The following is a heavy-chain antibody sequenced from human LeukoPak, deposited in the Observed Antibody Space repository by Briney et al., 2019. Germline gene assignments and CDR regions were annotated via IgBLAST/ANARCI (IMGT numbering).Heavy chain of an antibody. J-gene: IGHJ4*02. CDR1: GFTFSSYE. V-gene: IGHV3-30*04. Sequence: GGSLRLSCAASGFTFSSYEMNWVRQAPGKGLEWVAVISYDGSNKYYADSVKGRFTISRDNSKNTLYLQMNSLRAEDTAVYYCARVVIRRATYDYWGQGTLVTVSS. CDR2: ISYDGSNK. CDR3: ARVVIRRATYDY. D-gene: IGHD1-26*01.